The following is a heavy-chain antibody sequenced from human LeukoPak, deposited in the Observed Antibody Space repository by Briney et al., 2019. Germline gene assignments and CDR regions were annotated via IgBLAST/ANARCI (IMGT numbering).Heavy chain of an antibody. V-gene: IGHV3-66*02. CDR1: GFTFSNNY. J-gene: IGHJ6*02. CDR3: ARDRTYYDFWSGYRYGMDV. Sequence: PTGGSLRLSCAASGFTFSNNYMSWVRQAPGKGLEWVSFIYSGGSTYYADSVKGRFTISRDNSKNTLYLQMNSLRAEDTAVYYCARDRTYYDFWSGYRYGMDVWGQGTTVTVSS. D-gene: IGHD3-3*01. CDR2: IYSGGST.